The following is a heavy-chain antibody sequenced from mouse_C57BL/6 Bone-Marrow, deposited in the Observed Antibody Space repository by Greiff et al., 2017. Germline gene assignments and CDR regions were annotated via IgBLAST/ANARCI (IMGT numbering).Heavy chain of an antibody. V-gene: IGHV1-81*01. CDR1: GYTFTSYG. CDR3: ARSYDYDAGFAY. J-gene: IGHJ3*01. CDR2: IYPRSGNT. D-gene: IGHD2-4*01. Sequence: VKLQESGAELARPGASVKLSCKASGYTFTSYGISWVKQRTGQGLEWIGEIYPRSGNTYYNEKFKGKATLTADKSSSTAYMELRSLTSEDSAVYFCARSYDYDAGFAYWGQGTLVTVSA.